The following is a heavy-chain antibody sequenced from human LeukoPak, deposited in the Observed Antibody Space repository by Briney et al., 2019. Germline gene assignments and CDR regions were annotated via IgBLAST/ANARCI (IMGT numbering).Heavy chain of an antibody. CDR1: GFTFSSYA. Sequence: GGSLRLSCAASGFTFSSYAMHWVRQAPGKGLEWVAVISYDGSNKYYADSVKGRFTISRDNSKNTLYLQMSSLRAEDTAVYFCARDCYGANSVPGAFDIWGQGTMVTVSS. J-gene: IGHJ3*02. CDR2: ISYDGSNK. CDR3: ARDCYGANSVPGAFDI. V-gene: IGHV3-30-3*01. D-gene: IGHD4-23*01.